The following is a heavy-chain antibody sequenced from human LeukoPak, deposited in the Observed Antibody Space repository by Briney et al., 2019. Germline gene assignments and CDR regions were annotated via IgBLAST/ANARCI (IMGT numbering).Heavy chain of an antibody. V-gene: IGHV3-33*01. Sequence: PGGSLRLSCVASGFSFSSYGIHWVRQAPGKGLEWVAFIWYDGSNKYYAESVKGRFTISRDNPKNTVYLQMNSLRAEDTAVYYCARAIYRYYDILTGYSKGDYWGQGTLVTVSS. CDR3: ARAIYRYYDILTGYSKGDY. D-gene: IGHD3-9*01. CDR1: GFSFSSYG. CDR2: IWYDGSNK. J-gene: IGHJ4*02.